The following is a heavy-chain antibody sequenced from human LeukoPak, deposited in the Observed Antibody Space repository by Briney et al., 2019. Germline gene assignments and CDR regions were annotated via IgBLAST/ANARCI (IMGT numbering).Heavy chain of an antibody. D-gene: IGHD3-9*01. CDR2: INWDNRGI. CDR1: GFNLVDFA. V-gene: IGHV3-9*01. J-gene: IGHJ4*02. CDR3: ARDDHNVLTDNFDY. Sequence: GGSLRLSCEVSGFNLVDFAMHWVRQVPGRGLEWVTGINWDNRGIVYAESVRGRFTVSRDNAKNTLYLQMDSLRPGDTALYYCARDDHNVLTDNFDYWGQGTLVTVSS.